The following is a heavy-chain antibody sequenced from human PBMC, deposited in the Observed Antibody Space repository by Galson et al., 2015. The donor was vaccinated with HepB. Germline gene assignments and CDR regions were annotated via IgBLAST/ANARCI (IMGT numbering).Heavy chain of an antibody. CDR2: ISDDGSNK. J-gene: IGHJ5*02. CDR3: TKGAYRNILMSGGWFDP. D-gene: IGHD1/OR15-1a*01. Sequence: LRLSCAASGFTFSTSGMHWVRQAPGRGLAWVAAISDDGSNKHSADSVKGRFFISRDNSNNTVFLQMNSLRVEDTAVYYCTKGAYRNILMSGGWFDPWGQGTLVSVSS. V-gene: IGHV3-30*18. CDR1: GFTFSTSG.